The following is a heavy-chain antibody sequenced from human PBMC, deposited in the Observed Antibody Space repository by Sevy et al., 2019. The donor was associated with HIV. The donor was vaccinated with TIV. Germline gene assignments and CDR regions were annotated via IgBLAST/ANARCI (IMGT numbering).Heavy chain of an antibody. J-gene: IGHJ6*03. Sequence: GGSLRLSCAASGFTFSSYDMHWVRQATGKGLEWVSTIGTAGDTYYPGSVKGRFTISRENAKNSLYLQMNRLRAGDTAVYYCARGGDIVVVPAVWGYMDVWGKGTTVTVFS. D-gene: IGHD2-2*01. CDR3: ARGGDIVVVPAVWGYMDV. CDR1: GFTFSSYD. V-gene: IGHV3-13*01. CDR2: IGTAGDT.